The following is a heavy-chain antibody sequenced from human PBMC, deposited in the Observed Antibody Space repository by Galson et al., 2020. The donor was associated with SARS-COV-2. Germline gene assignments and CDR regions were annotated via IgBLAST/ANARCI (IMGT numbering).Heavy chain of an antibody. CDR3: ARGIVVVPAAIPFYSYYGMDV. D-gene: IGHD2-2*01. V-gene: IGHV3-13*01. Sequence: GGSLRLSCAAAGFNVSSYDMNWVSQATGKGLEWGSAIGTAGDTYDPGPVKGRFTISRENAKNSLYLQMNSLRAGDTAVYYCARGIVVVPAAIPFYSYYGMDVWGQGTTVTVSS. J-gene: IGHJ6*02. CDR2: IGTAGDT. CDR1: GFNVSSYD.